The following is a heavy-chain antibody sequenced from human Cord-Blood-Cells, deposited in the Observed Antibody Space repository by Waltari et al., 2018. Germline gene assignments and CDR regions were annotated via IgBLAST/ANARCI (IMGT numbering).Heavy chain of an antibody. V-gene: IGHV4-4*02. D-gene: IGHD5-18*01. Sequence: QVQLQESGPGLVKPSGTLSLTCSVPGGSIRSSNWWSWVRQPPGKGLVWIGEIYHSGSTNYNPSLKSRVTISVDKSKNQFSLKLSSVTAADTAVYYCARGGVRVDTAMDYWYFDLWGRGTLVTVSS. CDR1: GGSIRSSNW. CDR2: IYHSGST. J-gene: IGHJ2*01. CDR3: ARGGVRVDTAMDYWYFDL.